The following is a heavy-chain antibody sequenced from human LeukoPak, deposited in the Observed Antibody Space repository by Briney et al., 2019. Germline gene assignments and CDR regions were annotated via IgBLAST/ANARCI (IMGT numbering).Heavy chain of an antibody. CDR1: GFTFSSYA. D-gene: IGHD7-27*01. CDR2: IYSGGNT. V-gene: IGHV3-53*01. J-gene: IGHJ4*02. Sequence: PGGSLRLSCAASGFTFSSYAMSWVRQAPGKGLEWVSVIYSGGNTYYADSVKGRFTISRDNSKNTVYLQMNTVRAEDTAVYYCARGWGMFDYWGQGTLVTVSS. CDR3: ARGWGMFDY.